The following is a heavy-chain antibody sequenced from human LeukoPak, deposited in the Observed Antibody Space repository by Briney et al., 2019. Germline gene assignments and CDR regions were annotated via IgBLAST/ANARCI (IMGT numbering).Heavy chain of an antibody. CDR3: ARGGYYGSGSYYALDY. CDR1: GGTFSSYA. Sequence: SVKVSCKASGGTFSSYAISWVRQAPGQGLEWMGGIIPIFGTANYAQKFQGRVTITADESTSTAYMELSSLRSEDTAVYYCARGGYYGSGSYYALDYWGQGTLVAVSS. J-gene: IGHJ4*02. V-gene: IGHV1-69*13. CDR2: IIPIFGTA. D-gene: IGHD3-10*01.